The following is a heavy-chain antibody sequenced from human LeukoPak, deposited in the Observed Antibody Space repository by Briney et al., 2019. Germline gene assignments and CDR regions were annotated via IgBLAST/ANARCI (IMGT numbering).Heavy chain of an antibody. D-gene: IGHD3-10*01. CDR1: GFTFSTYT. V-gene: IGHV3-23*01. CDR3: AKGTERYREVSSFDS. Sequence: GGSLRLSCAASGFTFSTYTMNWVRQAPGKGLEWVSAISGAGSGTYYADFVKGRFSISRDNSKDTLYLQMNSLRAEDTAAYYCAKGTERYREVSSFDSWGQGTLVTVSS. CDR2: ISGAGSGT. J-gene: IGHJ4*02.